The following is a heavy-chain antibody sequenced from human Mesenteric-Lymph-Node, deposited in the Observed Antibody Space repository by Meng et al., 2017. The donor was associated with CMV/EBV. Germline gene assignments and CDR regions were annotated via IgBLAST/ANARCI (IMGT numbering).Heavy chain of an antibody. CDR1: SGSINSDY. CDR2: ISSSSNTI. V-gene: IGHV3-11*04. CDR3: ARWGSFDK. Sequence: GGSLRLSCTVSSGSINSDYWSWIRQPPGKGLEWVSCISSSSNTIYYANSVKGRFTISRDNAKNSLSLQMNSLRAEDTAVYYCARWGSFDKWGHGTLVTVSS. J-gene: IGHJ4*01. D-gene: IGHD3-16*01.